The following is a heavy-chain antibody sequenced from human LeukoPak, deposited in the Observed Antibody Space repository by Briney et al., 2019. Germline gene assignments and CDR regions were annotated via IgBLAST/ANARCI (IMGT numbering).Heavy chain of an antibody. V-gene: IGHV3-30*18. D-gene: IGHD3-22*01. CDR1: GFTFSSYG. Sequence: GRSLRLSCAASGFTFSSYGMHWVRQAPGKGLEWVAVISYDGSNKYYADSVKGRFTISRDNSKNTLYLQMNSLRAEDTAVYYCAKDNVYYDSSGYYCDYWGQGTLVTVSS. J-gene: IGHJ4*02. CDR2: ISYDGSNK. CDR3: AKDNVYYDSSGYYCDY.